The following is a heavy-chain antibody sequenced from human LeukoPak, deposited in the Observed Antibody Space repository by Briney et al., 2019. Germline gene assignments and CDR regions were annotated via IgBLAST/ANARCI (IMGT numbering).Heavy chain of an antibody. CDR2: ISGSSDNT. CDR1: GFTFSTYA. D-gene: IGHD2-15*01. CDR3: AKGLAKYCSGGSCYFDY. V-gene: IGHV3-23*01. J-gene: IGHJ4*02. Sequence: GSLRLSCVASGFTFSTYAMNWVRQAPGKGLEWVSVISGSSDNTYYADSVKGRFTISRDNSKNTLYLQMNSLRAEDTAVYYCAKGLAKYCSGGSCYFDYWGQGTLVTVSS.